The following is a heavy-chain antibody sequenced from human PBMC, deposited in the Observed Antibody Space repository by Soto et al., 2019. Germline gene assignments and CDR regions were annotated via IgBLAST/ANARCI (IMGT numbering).Heavy chain of an antibody. V-gene: IGHV4-28*01. CDR1: GYSISSSNW. J-gene: IGHJ6*04. Sequence: PSETLSLTCAVSGYSISSSNWWGCIRQPPGKGLEWIGYIYYSGSTYYNPSLKSRVTMSVDTSKNQFSLKLSSVTAVDTAVYYCARNSGGAAPLDVWGKGTTVTVSS. CDR2: IYYSGST. D-gene: IGHD6-6*01. CDR3: ARNSGGAAPLDV.